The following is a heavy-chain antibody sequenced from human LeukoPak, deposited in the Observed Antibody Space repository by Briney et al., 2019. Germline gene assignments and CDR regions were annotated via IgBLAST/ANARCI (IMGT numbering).Heavy chain of an antibody. V-gene: IGHV4-34*01. D-gene: IGHD6-13*01. CDR1: GGSFSGYY. Sequence: SETLSLTCAVYGGSFSGYYWSWIRQPPGKGLEWIGEINHCGSTNYNPSLKSRVTISVDTSKNQFSLKLSSVTAADTAVYYCARAGYSSSWYIDYWGQGTLVTVSS. CDR3: ARAGYSSSWYIDY. CDR2: INHCGST. J-gene: IGHJ4*02.